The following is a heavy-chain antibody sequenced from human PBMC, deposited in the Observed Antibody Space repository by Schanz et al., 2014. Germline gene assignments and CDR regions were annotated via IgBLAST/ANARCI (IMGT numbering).Heavy chain of an antibody. CDR1: GGTFSSDT. CDR2: IVPIAGIT. V-gene: IGHV1-69*09. D-gene: IGHD3-10*01. CDR3: ARGRGFYDY. Sequence: QVQLVQSGPEVKKPGASVRVSCKASGGTFSSDTFSWVRQAPGQGLEWMGRIVPIAGITNYAQRFQGRVTITADKASDTAYMELSSLRSEDTAVHYCARGRGFYDYWGQGTLVTVSS. J-gene: IGHJ4*02.